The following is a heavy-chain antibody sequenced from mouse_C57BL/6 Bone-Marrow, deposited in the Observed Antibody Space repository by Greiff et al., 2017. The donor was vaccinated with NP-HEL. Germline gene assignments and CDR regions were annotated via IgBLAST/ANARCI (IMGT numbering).Heavy chain of an antibody. CDR3: ARSGYYGSREFDV. D-gene: IGHD1-1*01. V-gene: IGHV1-39*01. J-gene: IGHJ1*03. CDR1: GYSFTDYN. CDR2: INPNYGTT. Sequence: VQLKESGPELVKPGASVKISCKASGYSFTDYNMNWVKQSNGKSLEWIGVINPNYGTTSYNQKFKGKATLTVDQSSSTAYMQLNSLTSEDSAVYYYARSGYYGSREFDVWGTGTTVTVSS.